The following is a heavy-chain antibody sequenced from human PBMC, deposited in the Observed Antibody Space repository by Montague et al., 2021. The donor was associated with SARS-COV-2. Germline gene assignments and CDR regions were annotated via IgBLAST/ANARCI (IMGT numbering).Heavy chain of an antibody. CDR1: GFSLSTSGLC. CDR2: IDWDDDK. J-gene: IGHJ6*02. CDR3: ARMTMSTAMDV. D-gene: IGHD5/OR15-5a*01. V-gene: IGHV2-70*11. Sequence: PALVKPTQTLTLTCTFSGFSLSTSGLCVSWIRQPPGKALEWLARIDWDDDKYYSTSLKTRLTISKDTSKNQVVLTMTNMDPVDTATYHCARMTMSTAMDVWGQGTTVTVSS.